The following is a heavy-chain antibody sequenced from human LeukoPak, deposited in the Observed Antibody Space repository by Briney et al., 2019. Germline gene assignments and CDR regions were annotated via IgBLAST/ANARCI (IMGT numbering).Heavy chain of an antibody. D-gene: IGHD2-2*01. CDR2: INPSGGST. CDR3: ARGRPAARRGVFDY. V-gene: IGHV1-46*01. CDR1: GYTFTSYY. J-gene: IGHJ4*02. Sequence: ASVKVSCKASGYTFTSYYMHWVRQAPGQGLEWMGIINPSGGSTSYAQKFQGRVTITRNTSISTAYMELSSLRSEDTAVYYCARGRPAARRGVFDYWGQGTLVTVSS.